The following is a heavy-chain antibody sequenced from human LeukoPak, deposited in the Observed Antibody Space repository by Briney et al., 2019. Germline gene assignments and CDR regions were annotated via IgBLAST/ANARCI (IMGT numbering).Heavy chain of an antibody. CDR3: ARSLGYSSGG. CDR1: GFTFSSYA. Sequence: GGSLRLSCAASGFTFSSYAMSWVRQAPGKGLEWVSAISGSGGSTYYADSVKGRFTISRDNSKDTLYLQLNSLRAEDTAIYYCARSLGYSSGGWGQGTLVTVSS. D-gene: IGHD2-15*01. V-gene: IGHV3-23*01. CDR2: ISGSGGST. J-gene: IGHJ4*02.